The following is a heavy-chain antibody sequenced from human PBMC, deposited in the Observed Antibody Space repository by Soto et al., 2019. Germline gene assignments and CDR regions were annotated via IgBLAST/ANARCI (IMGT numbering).Heavy chain of an antibody. Sequence: SLKISCAASGFTFDDYAMHCVRQAPGKGLEWVSGISWNSGSIGYADSVKGRFTISRDNAKNSLYLQMNSLRAEDTALYYCAKTSVAYYYYMDVWGKGTTVTVSS. CDR2: ISWNSGSI. V-gene: IGHV3-9*01. CDR3: AKTSVAYYYYMDV. CDR1: GFTFDDYA. J-gene: IGHJ6*03.